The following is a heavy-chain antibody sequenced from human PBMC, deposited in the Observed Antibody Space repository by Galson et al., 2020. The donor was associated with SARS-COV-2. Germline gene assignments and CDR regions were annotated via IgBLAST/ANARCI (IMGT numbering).Heavy chain of an antibody. CDR2: ISNTGGA. J-gene: IGHJ4*02. D-gene: IGHD6-19*01. V-gene: IGHV3-53*04. CDR1: GFTVTTTY. CDR3: ARDVSDKNGWYHFDF. Sequence: GGSLRLSCTAAGFTVTTTYMGWVRQTPGKGLDFVSIISNTGGADYADSVKGRFTVSRHSFENTLYLQMSSLRAEDTAVYYCARDVSDKNGWYHFDFWGQGTLVTVSS.